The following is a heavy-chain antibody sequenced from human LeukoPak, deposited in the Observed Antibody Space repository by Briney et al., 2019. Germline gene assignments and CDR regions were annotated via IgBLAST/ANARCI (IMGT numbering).Heavy chain of an antibody. CDR3: LKADSRGLY. CDR1: GFTFSSYA. D-gene: IGHD6-19*01. J-gene: IGHJ4*02. CDR2: ISYDGSNK. V-gene: IGHV3-30-3*01. Sequence: GGSLRLSCPASGFTFSSYAMYRLGQAPAKGLEWVAVISYDGSNKYYADSVRGRFTISRDNAKNTLYLQLNSLRAEDRALYYCLKADSRGLYWGQGTLVAVSS.